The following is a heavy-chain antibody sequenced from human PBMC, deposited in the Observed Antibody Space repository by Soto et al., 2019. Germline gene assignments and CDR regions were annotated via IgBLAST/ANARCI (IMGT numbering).Heavy chain of an antibody. CDR1: GGTFSSSA. V-gene: IGHV1-69*12. D-gene: IGHD5-12*01. J-gene: IGHJ6*02. CDR3: ARDNDRLQLGGNYYYVLDV. CDR2: IIPLFRTP. Sequence: QVQLVQSGAEMKEPGSSVKVSCKTSGGTFSSSAISWLRQAPGQGLEWMGGIIPLFRTPDYAQKFQGRVTIAADESTSTAYMELSSLRSEDTAVSYCARDNDRLQLGGNYYYVLDVWGPGTTITVSS.